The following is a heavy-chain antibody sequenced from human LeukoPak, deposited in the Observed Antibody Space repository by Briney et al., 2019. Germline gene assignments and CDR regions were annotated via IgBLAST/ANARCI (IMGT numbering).Heavy chain of an antibody. CDR1: GGSISSGGYY. J-gene: IGHJ4*02. V-gene: IGHV4-31*03. D-gene: IGHD4-17*01. Sequence: SETLSLTCTVSGGSISSGGYYWSWIRQHPGKGLEWIGYIYYSGSTYYNPSLKSRVTISVDTSKNQFSLKLSSVTAADTAVYYCARDPYGDYTFDYRGQGTLVTVSS. CDR2: IYYSGST. CDR3: ARDPYGDYTFDY.